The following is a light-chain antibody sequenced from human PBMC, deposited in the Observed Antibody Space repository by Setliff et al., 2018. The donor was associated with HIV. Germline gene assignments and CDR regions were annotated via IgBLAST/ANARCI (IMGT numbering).Light chain of an antibody. Sequence: QSALTQPASVSGSPGQSITISCTGTSSDVGGYNYVSWYQHHPGKAPKLMICEVSNRPSGVSNRFSGSKSGNTASLTISGLQADDEADYYCSSYTSSSPCVFGTGTKVTVL. CDR3: SSYTSSSPCV. CDR1: SSDVGGYNY. V-gene: IGLV2-14*01. CDR2: EVS. J-gene: IGLJ1*01.